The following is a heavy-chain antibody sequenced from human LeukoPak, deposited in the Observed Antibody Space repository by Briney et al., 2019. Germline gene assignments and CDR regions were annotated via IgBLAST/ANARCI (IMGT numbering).Heavy chain of an antibody. CDR1: GVSISSYY. CDR2: IYTSGST. CDR3: AREGSYLGHFDY. V-gene: IGHV4-4*07. J-gene: IGHJ4*02. D-gene: IGHD1-26*01. Sequence: PSETLSFTCTGSGVSISSYYWSWLRQPAGKGLEWIGRIYTSGSTNYNPSLKSRVTMSVDTSKNQFSLKLSSVTAADTAVYYCAREGSYLGHFDYWGQGTLVTVSS.